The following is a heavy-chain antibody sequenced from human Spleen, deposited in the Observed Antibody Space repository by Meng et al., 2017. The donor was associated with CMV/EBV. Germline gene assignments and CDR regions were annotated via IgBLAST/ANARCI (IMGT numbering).Heavy chain of an antibody. J-gene: IGHJ4*02. CDR3: AKIGASDYNNHLPPAEKNYFDY. CDR1: GFTFSSYS. Sequence: GESLKISCAASGFTFSSYSMNWVRQAPGKGLEWVSFISAGSNNIYYADSVKGRFTASRDNAKNSVSLQMNSLRAEDTAVYYCAKIGASDYNNHLPPAEKNYFDYWGQGTLVTVSS. V-gene: IGHV3-21*01. D-gene: IGHD4-11*01. CDR2: ISAGSNNI.